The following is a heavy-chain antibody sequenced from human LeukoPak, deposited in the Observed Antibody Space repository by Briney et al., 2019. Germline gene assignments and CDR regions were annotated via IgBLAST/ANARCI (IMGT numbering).Heavy chain of an antibody. CDR2: LSGSGGST. D-gene: IGHD2-2*01. CDR3: AKGAKVGPAAMDY. Sequence: PPGGSLRLSCAASGFTFRTYAMSWVRQAPGKGLEWVSGLSGSGGSTYYADSEKGRFTISRDNSKNTLYLQMNSLRAEDTAVYYCAKGAKVGPAAMDYWGQGTLVTVSS. J-gene: IGHJ4*02. CDR1: GFTFRTYA. V-gene: IGHV3-23*01.